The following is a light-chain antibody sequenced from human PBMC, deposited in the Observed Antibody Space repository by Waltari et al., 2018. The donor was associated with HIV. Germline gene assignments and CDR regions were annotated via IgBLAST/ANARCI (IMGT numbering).Light chain of an antibody. CDR2: AAS. CDR3: QQYYAAPYT. CDR1: QVITNS. Sequence: DIQMTQSPSSLSASVGDRVTITCRASQVITNSLTWYQPKPGKAPKLLLHAASRLESGVPSRFSGSGSGADYTLTISRLQSEDFATYYCQQYYAAPYTFGQGTKLEIK. J-gene: IGKJ2*01. V-gene: IGKV1-NL1*01.